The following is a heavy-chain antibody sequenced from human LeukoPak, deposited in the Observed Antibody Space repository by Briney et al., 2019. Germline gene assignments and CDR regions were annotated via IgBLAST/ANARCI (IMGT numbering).Heavy chain of an antibody. Sequence: GGSLRLSCAASGFTFSSYSMNWVRQAPGKGLEWVSSISSSSSYIYYADSVKGRFTISRDDSKNTLYLQMNSLRAEDTAVYYCAKVTYGSGTYGAFDSWGQGTLVTVSS. J-gene: IGHJ4*02. V-gene: IGHV3-21*04. CDR1: GFTFSSYS. D-gene: IGHD3-10*01. CDR2: ISSSSSYI. CDR3: AKVTYGSGTYGAFDS.